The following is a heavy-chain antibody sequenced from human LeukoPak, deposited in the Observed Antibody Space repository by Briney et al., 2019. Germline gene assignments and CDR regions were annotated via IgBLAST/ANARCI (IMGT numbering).Heavy chain of an antibody. V-gene: IGHV1-69*04. CDR3: ARPLPGARGNIWTDP. Sequence: GASVKVSCKASGGTFSSYAISWVRQAPGQGLEWMGRINPDYGVTNYAQKFQGRVTITGDKSTGTAYMELSSLRSEDTAVYYCARPLPGARGNIWTDPSGEGTLGTASS. CDR2: INPDYGVT. CDR1: GGTFSSYA. D-gene: IGHD3-16*01. J-gene: IGHJ5*02.